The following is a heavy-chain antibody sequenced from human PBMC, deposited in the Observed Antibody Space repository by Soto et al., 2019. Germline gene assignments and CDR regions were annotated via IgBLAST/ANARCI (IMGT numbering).Heavy chain of an antibody. J-gene: IGHJ4*02. D-gene: IGHD3-3*02. CDR2: IVPTLRIT. CDR1: GGTSTIYT. V-gene: IGHV1-69*08. CDR3: ATDKYGAGRVGVHF. Sequence: QVQLVQSGAEVKKPGASLRVSCETSGGTSTIYTITWVRQAPGQGLQWMGRIVPTLRITNYAQEFQGRLTITADSSRSTAHTELTSLTSEATAVYYCATDKYGAGRVGVHFWGQGTLVTVSS.